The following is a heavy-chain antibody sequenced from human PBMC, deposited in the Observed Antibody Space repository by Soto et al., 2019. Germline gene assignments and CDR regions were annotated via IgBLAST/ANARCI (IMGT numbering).Heavy chain of an antibody. Sequence: EVQLLGSGGALVQPGGSLRLSCAASGFTFSSYAMSWVRQAPGKGLEWVSAISVSGGSTYYADSVKGRFTISRDNSKNTLYLQMNSLRAEDTAVYYCAKCIAARPDWYFDLWGRGTLVTVSS. CDR2: ISVSGGST. D-gene: IGHD6-6*01. V-gene: IGHV3-23*01. CDR1: GFTFSSYA. J-gene: IGHJ2*01. CDR3: AKCIAARPDWYFDL.